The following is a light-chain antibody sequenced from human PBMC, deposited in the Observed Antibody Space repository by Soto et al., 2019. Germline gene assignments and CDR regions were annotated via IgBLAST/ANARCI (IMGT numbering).Light chain of an antibody. CDR3: QQYDNWHPWT. CDR2: GAS. J-gene: IGKJ1*01. Sequence: EIVMTQSPGTLSVSPGERATLSCRASQNIGKKLAWYQQKPGQAPRLLIYGASTRATGIPARISGSGSGTEFTLTISSLQPEDFAVYYCQQYDNWHPWTFGQGTKVDIK. CDR1: QNIGKK. V-gene: IGKV3-15*01.